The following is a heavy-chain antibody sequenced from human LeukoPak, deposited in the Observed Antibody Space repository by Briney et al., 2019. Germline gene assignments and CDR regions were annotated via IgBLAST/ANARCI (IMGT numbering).Heavy chain of an antibody. CDR1: GGSIISSDYH. CDR3: ARHCCSGPAKRVFDI. V-gene: IGHV4-39*01. CDR2: ISYSGNT. J-gene: IGHJ3*02. D-gene: IGHD2-15*01. Sequence: SETLSLTCTVSGGSIISSDYHWGWVRQPPGTGLEWIGTISYSGNTDYNPSLRGRVTISVDTSNNQFPLRLGSVTAADTAVYHCARHCCSGPAKRVFDIWGQGTMVTVSS.